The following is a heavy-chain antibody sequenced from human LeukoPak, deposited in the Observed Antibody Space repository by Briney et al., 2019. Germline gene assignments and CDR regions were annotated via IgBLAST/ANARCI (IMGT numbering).Heavy chain of an antibody. J-gene: IGHJ3*02. CDR2: IYWDDDK. V-gene: IGHV2-5*08. CDR1: GGSISSYYW. Sequence: TLSLTCTVSGGSISSYYWSWIRQPPGKALEWLALIYWDDDKRYSPSLKSRLTITKDTSKNQVVLTMTNMDPVDTATYYCAHRSYYDILTGYYNLGWDDAFDIWGQGTMVTVSS. CDR3: AHRSYYDILTGYYNLGWDDAFDI. D-gene: IGHD3-9*01.